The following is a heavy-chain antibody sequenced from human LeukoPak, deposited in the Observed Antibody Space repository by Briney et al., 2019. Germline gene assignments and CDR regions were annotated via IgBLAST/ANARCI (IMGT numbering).Heavy chain of an antibody. CDR3: ARDTYYCSSTSCPYYYYYYMDV. CDR1: SGSISSYY. CDR2: IYYSGST. J-gene: IGHJ6*03. Sequence: SETLSLTCTVSSGSISSYYWSWIRQPPGKGLEWIGYIYYSGSTNYNPSLKSRVTISVDTSKNQFSLKLSSVTAADTAVYYCARDTYYCSSTSCPYYYYYYMDVWGKGTTVTVSS. D-gene: IGHD2-2*01. V-gene: IGHV4-59*01.